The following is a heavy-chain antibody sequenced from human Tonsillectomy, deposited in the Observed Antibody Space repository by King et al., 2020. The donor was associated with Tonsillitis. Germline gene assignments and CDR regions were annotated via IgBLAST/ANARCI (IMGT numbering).Heavy chain of an antibody. CDR1: GGSFSGYY. CDR2: INHSGST. V-gene: IGHV4-34*01. J-gene: IGHJ4*02. D-gene: IGHD3-10*01. Sequence: VQLQQWGAGLLKPSETLSLPCAVYGGSFSGYYWSWIRQPPGKGLEWIGEINHSGSTNYNPSLKSRVTVSVDTSKNQFSLKLSSVTAADTAVYYCARRETNGSGSVDYWGQGTLVTVSS. CDR3: ARRETNGSGSVDY.